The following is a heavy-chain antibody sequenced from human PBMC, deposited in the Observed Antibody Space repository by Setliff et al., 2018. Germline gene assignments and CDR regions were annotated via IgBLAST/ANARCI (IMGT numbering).Heavy chain of an antibody. J-gene: IGHJ4*02. CDR1: GFSFNTYG. CDR2: VQFDGSNK. V-gene: IGHV3-30*02. CDR3: AKEVMEMNLSGLDN. Sequence: PGGSLRLSCAASGFSFNTYGMHWVRQAPGEGLEWVAFVQFDGSNKYYADSVLGRFTISRDNIKNTVFLQMKSLRPEDTAIYYCAKEVMEMNLSGLDNWGQGNLVTVSS. D-gene: IGHD1-26*01.